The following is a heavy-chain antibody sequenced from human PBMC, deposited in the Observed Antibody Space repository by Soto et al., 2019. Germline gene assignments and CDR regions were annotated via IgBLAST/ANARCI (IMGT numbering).Heavy chain of an antibody. Sequence: SETLSLTFAVSGVSISSGVYSWSCIRHPPGKGLEWIGYIYHIGISYLNPSLKSRVTISVDRSKNQFSLKLSSVAAADTAVYYCGRALPVLGNWFDSWGQGTLVTVSS. CDR2: IYHIGIS. D-gene: IGHD4-17*01. CDR3: GRALPVLGNWFDS. J-gene: IGHJ5*01. CDR1: GVSISSGVYS. V-gene: IGHV4-30-2*01.